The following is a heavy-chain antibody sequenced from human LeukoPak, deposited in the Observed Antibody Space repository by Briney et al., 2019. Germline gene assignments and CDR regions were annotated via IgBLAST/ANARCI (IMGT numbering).Heavy chain of an antibody. CDR2: IIPIFGTA. V-gene: IGHV1-69*05. CDR3: ARDKGSWAPFRS. CDR1: GGTFSSYA. Sequence: SVKVSCKASGGTFSSYAISWVRQAPGQGLEWMGGIIPIFGTANYAQKFQGRVTITTDESTSTAYMELSSLRSEDTAVYYCARDKGSWAPFRSWGQGTLVTASS. J-gene: IGHJ4*02. D-gene: IGHD3-10*01.